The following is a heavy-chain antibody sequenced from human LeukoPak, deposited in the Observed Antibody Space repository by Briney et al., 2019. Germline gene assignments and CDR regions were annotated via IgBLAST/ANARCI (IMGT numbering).Heavy chain of an antibody. Sequence: SGGSLRLSCAASGFTFSSYGMHWVRQAPGKGLEWVAVISYDGSNKYYADSVKGRFTISRDNSKNTLYLQMNSLRAEDTAVYYYANRAFDYWGQGTLVTVSS. CDR1: GFTFSSYG. V-gene: IGHV3-30*18. J-gene: IGHJ4*02. CDR3: ANRAFDY. CDR2: ISYDGSNK.